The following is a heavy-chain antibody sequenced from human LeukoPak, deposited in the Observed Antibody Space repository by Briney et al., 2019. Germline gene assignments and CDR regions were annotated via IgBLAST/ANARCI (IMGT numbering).Heavy chain of an antibody. CDR1: GGSFSGYY. Sequence: PSETLSLTCAVYGGSFSGYYWSWIRQPPGKGLEWIGEINHSGSTNYNPSLKSRVTISVDTSKNQFSLKLSSVTAADTAVYYCARGFRIILWFGEDALGWFDPWGQGTLVTVSS. J-gene: IGHJ5*02. CDR3: ARGFRIILWFGEDALGWFDP. CDR2: INHSGST. D-gene: IGHD3-10*01. V-gene: IGHV4-34*01.